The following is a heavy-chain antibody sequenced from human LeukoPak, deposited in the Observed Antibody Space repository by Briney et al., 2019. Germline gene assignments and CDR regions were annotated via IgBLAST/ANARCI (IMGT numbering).Heavy chain of an antibody. CDR2: ISGSDEDI. Sequence: GGSLSLSCVATGFDFSVHAMQWVRQAPGKGPEGGSSISGSDEDIYYVDSVKGRFTVTRDNSRNTVYLQLNGLRVEDTALYYCAKDATPWNAIWDYFDSWGQGTLVTVSS. V-gene: IGHV3-23*01. CDR3: AKDATPWNAIWDYFDS. J-gene: IGHJ4*02. CDR1: GFDFSVHA. D-gene: IGHD1-1*01.